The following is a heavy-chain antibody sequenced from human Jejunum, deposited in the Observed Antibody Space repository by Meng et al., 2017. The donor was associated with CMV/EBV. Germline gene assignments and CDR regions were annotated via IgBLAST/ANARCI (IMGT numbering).Heavy chain of an antibody. D-gene: IGHD1-26*01. CDR1: GGSINNYY. Sequence: QRHLQACGPGLVKPSETPSLTCTVSGGSINNYYWSWIRQSAGKGLEWIGRFYSSDTYNYHPSLNSRVTMSLDTSKKQFSLILSSVTAADTARYYCARGPGASTREGFDHWGLGTLVTVSS. J-gene: IGHJ4*02. V-gene: IGHV4-4*07. CDR2: FYSSDTY. CDR3: ARGPGASTREGFDH.